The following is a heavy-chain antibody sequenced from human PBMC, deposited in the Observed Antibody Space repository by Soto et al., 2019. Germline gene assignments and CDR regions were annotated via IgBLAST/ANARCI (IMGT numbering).Heavy chain of an antibody. Sequence: PGGSLSLSCAASGFTFSDSYMTWIRQPPGKGLAWLSIISSRGTYTNYADSVKGRFTISRDNGKNALFLHLDSLRAEDTAVYYCARDRCTSTSCYNFDYWGQGTLVTVSS. CDR1: GFTFSDSY. J-gene: IGHJ4*02. CDR2: ISSRGTYT. CDR3: ARDRCTSTSCYNFDY. D-gene: IGHD2-2*01. V-gene: IGHV3-11*06.